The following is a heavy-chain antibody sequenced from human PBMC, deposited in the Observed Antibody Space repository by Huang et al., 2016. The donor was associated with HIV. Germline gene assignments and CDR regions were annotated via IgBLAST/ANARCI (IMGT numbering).Heavy chain of an antibody. D-gene: IGHD3-22*01. V-gene: IGHV4-61*08. Sequence: QVHLQESGPGLVKPSETLSLTCTVSGGSVSSGDYYWSWVRQPPGKGLEWIAYAYYDGSTNYTPARESRLSMSVDTSRNQFSLKLRSVTAADTAVYYCSRINYAKTTYYLDFDFWGQGTLVTVSS. CDR2: AYYDGST. CDR1: GGSVSSGDYY. CDR3: SRINYAKTTYYLDFDF. J-gene: IGHJ4*02.